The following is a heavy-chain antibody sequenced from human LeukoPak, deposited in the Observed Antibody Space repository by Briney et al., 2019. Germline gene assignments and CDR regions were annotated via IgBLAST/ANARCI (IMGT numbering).Heavy chain of an antibody. J-gene: IGHJ3*01. Sequence: GGSLRLSCAASGFTFSSYAMSWVRQVPGKGLEWVSAISGSGGGTFYTDSVKGRFTISRDNSTNTLLLQMNSLRAADTAIYYCAKGYDHYDDGGYYSRPDAFDLWGQGTMVTVSS. CDR3: AKGYDHYDDGGYYSRPDAFDL. D-gene: IGHD3-22*01. V-gene: IGHV3-23*01. CDR2: ISGSGGGT. CDR1: GFTFSSYA.